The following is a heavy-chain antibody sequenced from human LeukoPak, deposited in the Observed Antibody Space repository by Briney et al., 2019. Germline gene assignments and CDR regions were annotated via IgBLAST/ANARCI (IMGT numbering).Heavy chain of an antibody. CDR3: ARVDIVVVPAAIPPFDY. CDR2: ISSSSSYI. J-gene: IGHJ4*02. D-gene: IGHD2-2*02. Sequence: GGSLRLSCAASGFTFSSYSMNWVREAPGKGVEWVSSISSSSSYIYYADSVKGRFTISRDNAKNSLYLQMNSLRAEDTAVYYCARVDIVVVPAAIPPFDYWGQGTLVTVSS. CDR1: GFTFSSYS. V-gene: IGHV3-21*01.